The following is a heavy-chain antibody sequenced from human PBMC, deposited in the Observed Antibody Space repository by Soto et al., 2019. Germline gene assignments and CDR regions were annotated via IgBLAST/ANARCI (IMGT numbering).Heavy chain of an antibody. Sequence: SQTLSLTCVGSGDTVSSNSVAWNWVRQSPSRGLEWLGRTYYRSRWYSDYAVSVRSRIDINADTSKNQVSLQLNSVTPEDTAVYYCARSEEDSDYYYYGMDVWGQGTAVTVSS. CDR3: ARSEEDSDYYYYGMDV. CDR1: GDTVSSNSVA. D-gene: IGHD2-15*01. J-gene: IGHJ6*02. V-gene: IGHV6-1*01. CDR2: TYYRSRWYS.